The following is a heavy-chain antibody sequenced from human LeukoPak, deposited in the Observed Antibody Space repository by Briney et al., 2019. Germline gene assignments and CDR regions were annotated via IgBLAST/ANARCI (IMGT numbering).Heavy chain of an antibody. CDR2: IYYSGIT. V-gene: IGHV4-39*01. J-gene: IGHJ5*02. D-gene: IGHD3-22*01. Sequence: PSETLSLTCTVSGGSISSSSDYWGWIRQPPGKGLEWIGSIYYSGITYYNPSLKSRVTISVDTSKNQFSLKLNSVTAADTAVYYCARQWGYHYDSTTNRFSDLWGQGTRVTVSS. CDR3: ARQWGYHYDSTTNRFSDL. CDR1: GGSISSSSDY.